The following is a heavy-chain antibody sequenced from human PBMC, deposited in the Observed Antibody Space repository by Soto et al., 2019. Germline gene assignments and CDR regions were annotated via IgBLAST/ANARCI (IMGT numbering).Heavy chain of an antibody. CDR1: GGSISSSSYY. V-gene: IGHV4-39*01. Sequence: QLQLQESGPGLVKPSETLSLTCTVSGGSISSSSYYWGWIRQPPGKGLEWIGSIYYSGSTYYNPSRKXRXTXXVDTSKNQFSLKLRSVTAADAAVYYCASPPKGRDYYYGMDVWGQGTTVTVSS. J-gene: IGHJ6*02. CDR2: IYYSGST. CDR3: ASPPKGRDYYYGMDV.